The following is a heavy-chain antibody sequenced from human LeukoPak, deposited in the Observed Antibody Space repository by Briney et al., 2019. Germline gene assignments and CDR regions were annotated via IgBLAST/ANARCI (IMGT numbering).Heavy chain of an antibody. CDR1: GYTFTSDG. V-gene: IGHV1-18*01. CDR3: ARTYSSSDKHFDY. Sequence: ASVKVSCKASGYTFTSDGISWVRQAPGQGREWMGWISAYNGNTNYAQKLQGRVTMTRDMSTSTVYMELSSLRSEDTAVYYCARTYSSSDKHFDYWGQGTLVTVSS. J-gene: IGHJ4*02. D-gene: IGHD6-6*01. CDR2: ISAYNGNT.